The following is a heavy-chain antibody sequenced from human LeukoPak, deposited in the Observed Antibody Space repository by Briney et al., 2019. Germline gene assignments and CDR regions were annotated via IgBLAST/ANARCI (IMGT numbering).Heavy chain of an antibody. Sequence: SGTLSLTCAVYGGSFSGYYWSWIRQPPGKGLEWIGEINHSGSTNYNPSLKSRVTISVDTSKNQFSLKLSSVTAADTAVYYCARAPWIQLWARRGFDYWGQGTLVTVSS. V-gene: IGHV4-34*01. CDR1: GGSFSGYY. CDR3: ARAPWIQLWARRGFDY. J-gene: IGHJ4*02. CDR2: INHSGST. D-gene: IGHD5-18*01.